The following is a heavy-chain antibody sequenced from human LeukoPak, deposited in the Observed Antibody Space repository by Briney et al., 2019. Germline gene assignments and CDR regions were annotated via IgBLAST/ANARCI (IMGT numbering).Heavy chain of an antibody. CDR2: IYYSGST. Sequence: SETLSLTCTVSGGSISSYYWSWIRQPPGKGLEWIGYIYYSGSTNYNPSLKSRVTISVDTSKNQFSLKLSSVTAADTAVYYCARGGPRYSSGWYFVPLYYYYGMEVWGQGTT. D-gene: IGHD6-19*01. V-gene: IGHV4-59*01. CDR1: GGSISSYY. CDR3: ARGGPRYSSGWYFVPLYYYYGMEV. J-gene: IGHJ6*02.